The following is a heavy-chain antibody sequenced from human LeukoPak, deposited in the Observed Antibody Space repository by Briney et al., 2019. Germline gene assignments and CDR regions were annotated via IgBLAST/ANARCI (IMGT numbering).Heavy chain of an antibody. D-gene: IGHD2-21*02. V-gene: IGHV3-33*01. CDR2: IWYDGNNK. J-gene: IGHJ4*02. Sequence: PGTSLRLSCAVSGFTFSNYGMHWVRQAPGKGLEWVAIIWYDGNNKYYADSLEGRFTISRDNSKDMLYLQTNSLKVEDTAVYYCASGLVTGVYDFWGQGTLVTVSS. CDR3: ASGLVTGVYDF. CDR1: GFTFSNYG.